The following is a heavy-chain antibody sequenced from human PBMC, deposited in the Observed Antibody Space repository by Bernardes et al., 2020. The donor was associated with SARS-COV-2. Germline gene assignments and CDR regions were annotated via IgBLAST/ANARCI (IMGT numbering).Heavy chain of an antibody. V-gene: IGHV1-8*01. J-gene: IGHJ6*02. D-gene: IGHD2-2*01. Sequence: ASVKVSCKASGYTFTSYDINWVRQATGQGLEWMGWMNPNSGNTGYAQKFQGRVTMTRNTSISTAYMELSSLRSEDTAVYYCARVSDCSSTSCYFSYYYYGMDVWGQGTTVTVSS. CDR1: GYTFTSYD. CDR2: MNPNSGNT. CDR3: ARVSDCSSTSCYFSYYYYGMDV.